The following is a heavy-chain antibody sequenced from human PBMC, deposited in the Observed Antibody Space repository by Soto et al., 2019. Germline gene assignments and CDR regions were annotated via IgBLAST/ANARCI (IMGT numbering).Heavy chain of an antibody. V-gene: IGHV1-18*01. Sequence: ASVKVSCKASGYTFTSYGMSWVRQAPGQGLEWMGWISAYNGNTDYAQKLQGRVTMTTDTSTSTAYMELRSLRSDDTAVYYCARSSYDFWSGSLNWGQGTLVTVSS. CDR1: GYTFTSYG. J-gene: IGHJ4*02. CDR3: ARSSYDFWSGSLN. CDR2: ISAYNGNT. D-gene: IGHD3-3*01.